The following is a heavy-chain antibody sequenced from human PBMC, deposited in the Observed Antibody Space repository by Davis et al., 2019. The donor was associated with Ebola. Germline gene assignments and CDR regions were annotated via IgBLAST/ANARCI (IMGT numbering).Heavy chain of an antibody. D-gene: IGHD3-22*01. CDR1: GGSISSSSYY. V-gene: IGHV4-39*01. CDR3: ARRSGYYLGDAFDI. J-gene: IGHJ3*02. CDR2: IYYSGST. Sequence: PSETLSLTCTVSGGSISSSSYYWGWIRQPPGKGLEWIGSIYYSGSTYYNPSLKSRVTISVDTSKNQFSLKLSSVTAADTAVYYCARRSGYYLGDAFDIWGQGTMVTVSS.